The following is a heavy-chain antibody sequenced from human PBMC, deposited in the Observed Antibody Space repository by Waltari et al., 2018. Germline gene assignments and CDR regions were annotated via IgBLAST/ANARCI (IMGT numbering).Heavy chain of an antibody. Sequence: QVQLVQSGAEVKKPGASVKVSCKASGYTFTGYYMHWVRQAPGQGLEWMGWINPDGGVTNYAQKFQGRVTMTMDTANSTAYMELSRLRSDDTAVYYCARVGRRLLFSFDYWGQGTLVTVSS. CDR2: INPDGGVT. CDR1: GYTFTGYY. CDR3: ARVGRRLLFSFDY. V-gene: IGHV1-2*02. D-gene: IGHD2-2*01. J-gene: IGHJ4*02.